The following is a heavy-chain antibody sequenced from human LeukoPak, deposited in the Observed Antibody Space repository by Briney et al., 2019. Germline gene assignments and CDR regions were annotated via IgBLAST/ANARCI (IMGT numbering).Heavy chain of an antibody. CDR1: GDSVSSNSAA. CDR2: TYYRSKWYI. CDR3: ARTHGYIDY. V-gene: IGHV6-1*01. Sequence: SQTLSLTCAISGDSVSSNSAAWNWIRQSPSRGLEWLGRTYYRSKWYIEYAVSVKSRVRISPDTSKNQFSLQLNSVTPEDSAVSYCARTHGYIDYWGQGTLVTVSS. D-gene: IGHD2-8*01. J-gene: IGHJ4*02.